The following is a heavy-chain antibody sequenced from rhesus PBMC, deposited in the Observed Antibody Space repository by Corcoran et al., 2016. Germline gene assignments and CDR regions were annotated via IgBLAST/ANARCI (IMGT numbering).Heavy chain of an antibody. CDR3: TTVDY. J-gene: IGHJ4*01. Sequence: EVQLVESGGGLVQPGGSLRLSCAASGFPFSDDYMEWVRQAPGKGLEWVVQINPNGGTTYLMDSVKGRFTISRDNAKNTLYLQINSLKIEDTAVYYCTTVDYWGQGVLVTVSS. CDR1: GFPFSDDY. V-gene: IGHV3-10*01. CDR2: INPNGGTT.